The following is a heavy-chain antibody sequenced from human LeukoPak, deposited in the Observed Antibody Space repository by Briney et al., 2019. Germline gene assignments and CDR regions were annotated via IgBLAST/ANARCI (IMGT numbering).Heavy chain of an antibody. CDR3: ARRAAAGPLRY. CDR2: IYTSGST. CDR1: GGSISSYY. J-gene: IGHJ4*02. D-gene: IGHD6-13*01. V-gene: IGHV4-4*07. Sequence: SETLSLTCTVSGGSISSYYWSWIRQPAGKGLEWIGRIYTSGSTNYNPSLKSRVTISADTSKNQFSLKLTSVTAADTAVYYCARRAAAGPLRYWGQGTLVTVS.